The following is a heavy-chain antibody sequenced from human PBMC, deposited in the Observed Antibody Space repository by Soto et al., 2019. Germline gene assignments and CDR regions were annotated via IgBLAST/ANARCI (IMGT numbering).Heavy chain of an antibody. V-gene: IGHV1-3*01. CDR2: INAGNGNT. CDR1: GYTFTSYA. Sequence: GASVKVSCKASGYTFTSYAMHWVRQAPGQRLEWMGWINAGNGNTKYSQKFQGRVTITRDTSASTAYMELSSLRSEDTAVYYCARDLYNYGWTPGLLFDYWGQGTLVTAPQ. D-gene: IGHD5-18*01. CDR3: ARDLYNYGWTPGLLFDY. J-gene: IGHJ4*02.